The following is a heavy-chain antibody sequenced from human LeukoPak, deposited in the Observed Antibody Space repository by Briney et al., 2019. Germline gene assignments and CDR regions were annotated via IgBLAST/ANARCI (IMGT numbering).Heavy chain of an antibody. J-gene: IGHJ5*02. Sequence: PSETLSLTCAVYGGSFSGYYWSWIRQPPGKGLEWIGEINHSGSTNYNPSLKSRVTISVDTSKNQSSLKLSSVTAADAAVYYCARVGPPVLVVYAYWFDPWGQGTLVTVSS. CDR2: INHSGST. CDR1: GGSFSGYY. CDR3: ARVGPPVLVVYAYWFDP. V-gene: IGHV4-34*01. D-gene: IGHD2-8*02.